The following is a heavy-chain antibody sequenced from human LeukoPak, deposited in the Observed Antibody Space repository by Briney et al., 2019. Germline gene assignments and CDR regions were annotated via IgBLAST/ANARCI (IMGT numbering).Heavy chain of an antibody. J-gene: IGHJ3*02. Sequence: SETLSLTCTVSGGSISSGGYYWSWIRQHPGKGLEWIGYIYYSGSTYYNPSLKSRVTISVDTSKNQFSLKLSSVTAADTAVYYCARDLRDAFDIRGQGTMVTVSS. CDR3: ARDLRDAFDI. CDR2: IYYSGST. V-gene: IGHV4-31*03. CDR1: GGSISSGGYY.